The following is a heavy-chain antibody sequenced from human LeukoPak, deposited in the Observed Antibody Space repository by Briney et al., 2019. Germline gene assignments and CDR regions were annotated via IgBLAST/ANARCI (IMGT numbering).Heavy chain of an antibody. CDR3: ARDKYSYHDAFDI. V-gene: IGHV4-38-2*02. J-gene: IGHJ3*02. CDR2: IRHSGST. D-gene: IGHD5-18*01. CDR1: GYSIISGYY. Sequence: PSETLSLTCTVSGYSIISGYYWGWIRQPPGKGLEWIGTIRHSGSTYYNPSLKSRVTISVDTSKNQFSLKLSSVTAADTAVYYCARDKYSYHDAFDIWGQGTMVTVSS.